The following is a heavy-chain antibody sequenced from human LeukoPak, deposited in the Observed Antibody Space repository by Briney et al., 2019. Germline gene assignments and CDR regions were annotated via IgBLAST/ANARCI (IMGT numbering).Heavy chain of an antibody. CDR3: AKDRVAGTGPPRN. CDR1: GFTFSSYA. D-gene: IGHD6-19*01. J-gene: IGHJ4*02. CDR2: ISGSGGST. V-gene: IGHV3-23*01. Sequence: GGSLRLSCAASGFTFSSYAMSWVRQAPGRGLEWVSAISGSGGSTYYADSVKGRFTISRDNSKNTLYLQMNSLRAEDTAVYYCAKDRVAGTGPPRNWGQGTLVTVSS.